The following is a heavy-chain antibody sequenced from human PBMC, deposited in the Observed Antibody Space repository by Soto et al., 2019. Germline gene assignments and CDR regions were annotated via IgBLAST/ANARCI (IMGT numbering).Heavy chain of an antibody. V-gene: IGHV1-69*13. CDR3: ARVGGNYDYYYGMDV. D-gene: IGHD2-21*02. Sequence: GASVKVSCKASGGTFSSYAISWVRQAPGQGLEWMGGIIPIFGTANYAQKFQGRVTITADESTSTAYMELSSLRSEDTAVYYCARVGGNYDYYYGMDVWGQGTTVTVSS. CDR2: IIPIFGTA. J-gene: IGHJ6*02. CDR1: GGTFSSYA.